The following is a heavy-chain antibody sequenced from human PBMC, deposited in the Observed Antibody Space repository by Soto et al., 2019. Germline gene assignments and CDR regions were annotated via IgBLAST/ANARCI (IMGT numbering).Heavy chain of an antibody. V-gene: IGHV3-33*01. CDR1: GFTFSSYG. CDR2: IWYDGSNK. Sequence: AGGSLRLSCAASGFTFSSYGMHWVRQAPGKGLEWVAVIWYDGSNKYYADSVKGRFTISRDNSKNTLYLQMNSLRAEDTAVYYCARGALRGSSWTVSLDYWGQGTLVTVSS. CDR3: ARGALRGSSWTVSLDY. J-gene: IGHJ4*02. D-gene: IGHD6-13*01.